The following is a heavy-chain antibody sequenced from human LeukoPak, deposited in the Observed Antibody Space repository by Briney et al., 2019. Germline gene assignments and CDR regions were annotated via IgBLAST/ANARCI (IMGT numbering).Heavy chain of an antibody. CDR3: AKGSLWFGELFPVDFEH. V-gene: IGHV3-53*01. D-gene: IGHD3-10*01. J-gene: IGHJ1*01. CDR1: GFTVSNNC. CDR2: SYIGGST. Sequence: GGSLRLSCAASGFTVSNNCMSWVRQAPGKGLGWVSVSYIGGSTYYSSYSKGRFNMYRDNSNNTLYLQMNSLRAEDTAVYYCAKGSLWFGELFPVDFEHWGQGTLVTVSS.